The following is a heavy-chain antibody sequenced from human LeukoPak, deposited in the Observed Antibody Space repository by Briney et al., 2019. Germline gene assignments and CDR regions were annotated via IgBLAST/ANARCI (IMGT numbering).Heavy chain of an antibody. CDR1: AGATSPVTW. Sequence: SETLSLTCAGATSPVTWWTWVRQAPGKGLEWIGEVFHNGATNYNPSLKSRVTISVDTSKNQFSLKLSSVTAADTAVYYCARGLESYYDSSGHGEYYFDYWGQGTLVTVSS. D-gene: IGHD3-22*01. CDR3: ARGLESYYDSSGHGEYYFDY. CDR2: VFHNGAT. V-gene: IGHV4/OR15-8*01. J-gene: IGHJ4*02.